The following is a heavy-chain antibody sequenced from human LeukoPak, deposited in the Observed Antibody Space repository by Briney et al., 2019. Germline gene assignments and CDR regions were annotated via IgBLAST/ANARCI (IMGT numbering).Heavy chain of an antibody. CDR2: TNPNRGNT. Sequence: ASVKVSSKASGYTFTIYDTKWVRPAPGQGLEWVAWTNPNRGNTGSAQKCQGRVTMTRNTSISTAYMKLSSLRSEDTAVYYCARVLGPPGLLLWFGELSIGYYYGMDVWGQGTTVTVSS. V-gene: IGHV1-8*01. D-gene: IGHD3-10*01. CDR3: ARVLGPPGLLLWFGELSIGYYYGMDV. CDR1: GYTFTIYD. J-gene: IGHJ6*02.